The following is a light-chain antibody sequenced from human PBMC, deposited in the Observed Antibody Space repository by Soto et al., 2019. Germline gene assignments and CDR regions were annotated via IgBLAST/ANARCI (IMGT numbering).Light chain of an antibody. V-gene: IGKV3-20*01. J-gene: IGKJ2*03. CDR1: QSVTSSY. CDR3: QQCDSSCIYS. CDR2: GGS. Sequence: EMLLTQSPGTLSLSPGETATLSCRASQSVTSSYLSWYQQSPGQSPRLIIYGGSTRATGFPDRFSVGGSGTDFTPTVSRLEPEESAVYYCHCQQCDSSCIYSFRQGTKLEI.